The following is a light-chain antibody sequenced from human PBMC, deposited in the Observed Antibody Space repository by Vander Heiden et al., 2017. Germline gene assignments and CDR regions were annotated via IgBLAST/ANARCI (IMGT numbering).Light chain of an antibody. J-gene: IGLJ3*02. Sequence: QSVLPQPPSASGTPGQRVTISCSGSSSNIGGNTVNWYQQLPGTAPKVLIYSNNQRPSGVPDRISGSKSGTSASLAISGLQSEDEADYYCAAWDDSLNGRVFGGGTKLTVL. CDR1: SSNIGGNT. CDR3: AAWDDSLNGRV. V-gene: IGLV1-44*01. CDR2: SNN.